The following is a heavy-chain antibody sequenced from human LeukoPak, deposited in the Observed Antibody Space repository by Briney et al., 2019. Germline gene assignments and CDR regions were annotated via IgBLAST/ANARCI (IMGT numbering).Heavy chain of an antibody. V-gene: IGHV1-24*01. CDR1: GYTLPELS. CDR3: ATRAKSTNSIVVEPGAFDI. Sequence: VKVSCKVSGYTLPELSMHWVRQAPGTGLEGMGGFDPEDGETIYAQKFQGRVTMTEDTSTDTAYMELSSLRSEDTAVYYCATRAKSTNSIVVEPGAFDIWGQGTMVTVSS. J-gene: IGHJ3*02. CDR2: FDPEDGET. D-gene: IGHD3-22*01.